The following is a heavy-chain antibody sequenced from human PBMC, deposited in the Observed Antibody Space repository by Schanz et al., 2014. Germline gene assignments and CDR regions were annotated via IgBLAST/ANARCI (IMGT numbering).Heavy chain of an antibody. J-gene: IGHJ4*02. V-gene: IGHV3-48*04. CDR3: ARGTPFLCDY. CDR1: GFTFSSYS. Sequence: EVQLVESGGCLVQPGGSLRLSCAASGFTFSSYSMNWVRQAPGKRPEWVSYITSSSSTIHYADSVRGRFTISRDSARNSLYLQMSSLRAEDTAVYYCARGTPFLCDYWGQGTLVTVSS. D-gene: IGHD3-16*01. CDR2: ITSSSSTI.